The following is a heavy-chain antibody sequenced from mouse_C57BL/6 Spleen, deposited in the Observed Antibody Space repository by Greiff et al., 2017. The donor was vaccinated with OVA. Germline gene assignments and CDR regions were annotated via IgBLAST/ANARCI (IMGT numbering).Heavy chain of an antibody. D-gene: IGHD1-1*01. J-gene: IGHJ4*01. Sequence: QVQLQQSGAELVKPGASVKISCKASGYAFSSYWMNWVKQRPGKGLEWIGQIYPGAGDTNYNGKFKGKATLTADKSSSTAYMQLSSLTSEDSAVYFCARGTTVPYYYAMDYWGQGTSVTVSS. CDR2: IYPGAGDT. V-gene: IGHV1-80*01. CDR3: ARGTTVPYYYAMDY. CDR1: GYAFSSYW.